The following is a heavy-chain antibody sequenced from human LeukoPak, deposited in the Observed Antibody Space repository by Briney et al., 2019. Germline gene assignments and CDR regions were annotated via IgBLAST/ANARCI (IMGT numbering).Heavy chain of an antibody. CDR1: GGSINSHY. Sequence: MSSETLSLTCAVSGGSINSHYWGWIWQPPGKGLQWIGDIYSTGKNNYNPSLKSRVTISLDTSKSHLSLNLTSVLAADTAIYYCVRRDTGWNYFDYWGQGILVTVSS. V-gene: IGHV4-4*08. D-gene: IGHD6-19*01. J-gene: IGHJ4*02. CDR2: IYSTGKN. CDR3: VRRDTGWNYFDY.